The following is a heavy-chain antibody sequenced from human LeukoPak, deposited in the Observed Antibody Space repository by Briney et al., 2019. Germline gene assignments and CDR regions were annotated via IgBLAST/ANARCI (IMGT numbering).Heavy chain of an antibody. CDR3: AKGYCSSTSCYFASHYYYYMDV. J-gene: IGHJ6*03. V-gene: IGHV3-48*04. Sequence: PGGSLRLSCAASGFTFSSYSMNWVRQAPGKGLEWVSYISSSSSTIYYADSVKGRFTISRDNAKNSLYLQMNSLRAEDTAVYYCAKGYCSSTSCYFASHYYYYMDVWGKGTTVTVSS. D-gene: IGHD2-2*01. CDR2: ISSSSSTI. CDR1: GFTFSSYS.